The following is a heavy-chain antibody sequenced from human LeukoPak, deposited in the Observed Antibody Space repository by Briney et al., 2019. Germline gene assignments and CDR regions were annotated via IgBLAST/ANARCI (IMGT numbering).Heavy chain of an antibody. J-gene: IGHJ4*02. CDR3: AKGGATVVDY. D-gene: IGHD4-23*01. CDR2: IRYDGSNK. Sequence: PGGSLRLPCAASGFTFSSYGMHWVRQAPGKGLEWVAFIRYDGSNKYYADSVKGRFTISRDNSKNTVYLDMNSLTSEDTAVYYCAKGGATVVDYWGQGTLVIVSS. V-gene: IGHV3-30*02. CDR1: GFTFSSYG.